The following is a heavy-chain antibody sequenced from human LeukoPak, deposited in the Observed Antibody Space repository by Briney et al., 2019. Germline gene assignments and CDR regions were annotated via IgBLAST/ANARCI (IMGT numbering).Heavy chain of an antibody. CDR1: GFTFSSYG. CDR3: AKSLMGSYSSGWKGVDY. V-gene: IGHV3-30*18. J-gene: IGHJ4*02. D-gene: IGHD6-19*01. Sequence: GSLRLSCAASGFTFSSYGMHWVRQAPGKGLEWVAVISYDGSNKYYADSVKGRFTISRDNSKNTLYLQMNSLRAEDTAVYYCAKSLMGSYSSGWKGVDYWGQGTLVTVSS. CDR2: ISYDGSNK.